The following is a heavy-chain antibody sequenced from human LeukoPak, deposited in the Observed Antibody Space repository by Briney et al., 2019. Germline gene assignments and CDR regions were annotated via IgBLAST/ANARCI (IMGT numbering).Heavy chain of an antibody. CDR2: ISGSGGST. V-gene: IGHV3-23*01. J-gene: IGHJ4*02. D-gene: IGHD4-17*01. CDR1: GFTFSSYA. CDR3: AKSIDYGDYAVSY. Sequence: GGSLRLSCAASGFTFSSYAMSWVRQAPGKGLEWVSAISGSGGSTYYADSVKGRFTITRDNSKNTLYLQMNSLRAVDTAVYYCAKSIDYGDYAVSYWGQGTLVTVSS.